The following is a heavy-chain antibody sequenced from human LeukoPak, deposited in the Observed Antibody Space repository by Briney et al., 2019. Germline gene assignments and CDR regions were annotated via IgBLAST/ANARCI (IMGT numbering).Heavy chain of an antibody. Sequence: ETLSLTCTVSGDSINSLDLWSWVRQAPGKGLEWVSSISSSSSHIYYADSVKGRFTISRDNAKNSLYLQMNSLRAEDTAVYYCANTILTGALWGQGTLVTVSS. D-gene: IGHD2-2*02. CDR2: ISSSSSHI. CDR3: ANTILTGAL. J-gene: IGHJ4*02. CDR1: GDSINSLD. V-gene: IGHV3-21*01.